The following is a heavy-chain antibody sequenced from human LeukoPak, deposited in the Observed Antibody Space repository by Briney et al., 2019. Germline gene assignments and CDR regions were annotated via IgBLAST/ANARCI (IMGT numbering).Heavy chain of an antibody. CDR1: GFTFTNNF. CDR2: IKQDGSEK. V-gene: IGHV3-7*01. CDR3: AREGFYFFDF. J-gene: IGHJ4*01. Sequence: GGTLRLSCAASGFTFTNNFMSWVRQVPGKGLEWVANIKQDGSEKTYADSVRGRFTIFRDNAKDSVYLQMNSLRAEDSAIYYCAREGFYFFDFWGQGTLVTVSS.